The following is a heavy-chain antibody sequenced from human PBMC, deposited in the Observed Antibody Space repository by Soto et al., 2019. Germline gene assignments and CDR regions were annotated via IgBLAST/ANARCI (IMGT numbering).Heavy chain of an antibody. CDR2: INAGNGNT. CDR1: GYTFTSYA. J-gene: IGHJ4*02. Sequence: ASVKVSCKASGYTFTSYAMHWVRQAPGQRLEWMGRINAGNGNTKYSQKFQGRDTITRDTSASTAYMELSSLRSGDTAVYYCASSFTVPAAIVYWGQGTLVTVSS. CDR3: ASSFTVPAAIVY. D-gene: IGHD2-2*02. V-gene: IGHV1-3*01.